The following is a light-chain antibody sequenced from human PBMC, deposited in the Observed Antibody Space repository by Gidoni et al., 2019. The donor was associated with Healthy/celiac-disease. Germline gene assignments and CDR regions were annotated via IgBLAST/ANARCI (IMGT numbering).Light chain of an antibody. CDR1: RSDVGGYNY. CDR2: DVH. J-gene: IGLJ2*01. V-gene: IGLV2-14*03. Sequence: QYALTQPASVSGSPGQSITISCPGTRSDVGGYNYVSWYQQHPGKAPKLVIYDVHNRPSGVSNRFSGSKSGNTASLTISGLQAEDEADYYCSSYTSSITLVFGGGTKLTVL. CDR3: SSYTSSITLV.